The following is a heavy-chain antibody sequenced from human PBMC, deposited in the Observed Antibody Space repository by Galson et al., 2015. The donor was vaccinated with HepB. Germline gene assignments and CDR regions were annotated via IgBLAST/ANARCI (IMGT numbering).Heavy chain of an antibody. Sequence: WIGSIYYSGSSYYRPSLQSRVTLSVDTSKNQFSLKLSSVTTADTAVYYCARIEQQLVSYWGQGTLVTVSS. D-gene: IGHD6-13*01. V-gene: IGHV4-39*01. CDR2: IYYSGSS. CDR3: ARIEQQLVSY. J-gene: IGHJ4*02.